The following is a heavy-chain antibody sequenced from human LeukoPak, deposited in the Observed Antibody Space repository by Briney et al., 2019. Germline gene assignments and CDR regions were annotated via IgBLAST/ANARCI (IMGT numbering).Heavy chain of an antibody. Sequence: PGGSLRLSCLAATSTLSTNGTSCVRQAPGKGLEWVSVIYSGDNTYYVDSVKGRFTISRDSSKNTLYLQMNSLGAADSAVYYCARDYYASLTANTLIKSSYFDYWGQGTLVTVSS. J-gene: IGHJ4*02. CDR3: ARDYYASLTANTLIKSSYFDY. CDR1: TSTLSTNG. D-gene: IGHD3-9*01. V-gene: IGHV3-66*01. CDR2: IYSGDNT.